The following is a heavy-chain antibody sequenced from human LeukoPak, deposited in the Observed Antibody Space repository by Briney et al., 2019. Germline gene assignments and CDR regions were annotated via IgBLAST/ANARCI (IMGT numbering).Heavy chain of an antibody. V-gene: IGHV1-2*02. D-gene: IGHD2-2*02. CDR2: INPNSGGT. CDR3: AGVVGYCSSTSCYNPDIEFDY. J-gene: IGHJ4*02. CDR1: GYTFTGYY. Sequence: ASVKVSCKASGYTFTGYYMHWVRQAPGQGLGWMGWINPNSGGTNYAQKFQGRVTMTRDTSISTAYMELSRLRSDDTAVYYCAGVVGYCSSTSCYNPDIEFDYWGQGTLVTVSS.